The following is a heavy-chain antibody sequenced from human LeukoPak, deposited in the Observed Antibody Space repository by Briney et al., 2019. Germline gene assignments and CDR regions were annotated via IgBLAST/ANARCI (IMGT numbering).Heavy chain of an antibody. D-gene: IGHD4-11*01. CDR3: AREDYSNLRGLYNWFDP. J-gene: IGHJ5*02. Sequence: PGGSLRLSCAASGFTFSSYGMSWVRQAPGKGLEWVSAISGSGGSTYYADSVKGRFTISRDNSKNTLYLQMNSLRAEDTAVYYCAREDYSNLRGLYNWFDPWGQGTLVTVSS. V-gene: IGHV3-23*01. CDR1: GFTFSSYG. CDR2: ISGSGGST.